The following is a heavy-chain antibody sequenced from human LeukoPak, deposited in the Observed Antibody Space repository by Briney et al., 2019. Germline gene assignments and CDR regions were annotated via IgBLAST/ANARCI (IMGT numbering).Heavy chain of an antibody. V-gene: IGHV3-23*01. Sequence: GGSLRLPCAASGFTFSSYSMSWVRQAPGKGLEWVSTFSGTGEITYYADSVKGRFTISRDNSKNTLYLQMTSLRAEDTAQYYCAKHPRLVRYFDSWGQGTLVTVSS. CDR1: GFTFSSYS. J-gene: IGHJ4*02. D-gene: IGHD6-6*01. CDR3: AKHPRLVRYFDS. CDR2: FSGTGEIT.